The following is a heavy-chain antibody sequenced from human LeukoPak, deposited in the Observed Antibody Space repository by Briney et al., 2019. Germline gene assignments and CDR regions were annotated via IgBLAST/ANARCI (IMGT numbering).Heavy chain of an antibody. CDR2: IYHSGST. CDR3: ARDRSSYCSSTSCAPGGAFDI. CDR1: GGSISSGGYY. J-gene: IGHJ3*02. V-gene: IGHV4-30-2*01. D-gene: IGHD2-2*01. Sequence: PSQTLSLTCTVSGGSISSGGYYWSWIRQPPGKGLEWIGYIYHSGSTYYNPSLKSRVTISVDRSKNQFSLKLSSVTAADTAVYYCARDRSSYCSSTSCAPGGAFDIWGQGTMVTVSS.